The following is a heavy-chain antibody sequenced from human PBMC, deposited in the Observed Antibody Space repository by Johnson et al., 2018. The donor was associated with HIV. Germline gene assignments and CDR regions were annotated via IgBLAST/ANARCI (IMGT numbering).Heavy chain of an antibody. CDR3: ARDTPFDI. Sequence: VQLVESGGALVQPGGSLRLSCAASGFTFSDYAMTWVCQAPGKGLEWVSVIYSGGSTYYADSVKGRFTISRDNSKNKLYLQMNSLRAEDTAVYYCARDTPFDIWGQGTMVTVSS. CDR2: IYSGGST. J-gene: IGHJ3*02. V-gene: IGHV3-66*01. CDR1: GFTFSDYA.